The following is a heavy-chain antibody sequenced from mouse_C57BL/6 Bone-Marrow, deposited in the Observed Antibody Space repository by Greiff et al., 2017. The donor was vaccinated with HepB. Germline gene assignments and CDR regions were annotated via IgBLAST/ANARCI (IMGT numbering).Heavy chain of an antibody. Sequence: VQLQQSVAELVRPAASVKLSCTASGFNIKNPYMHWVKQRPEQGLEWIGRIDPANGNTKYAPKFQGKATITADTSSNTAYLQLSSLTSEDTAIYYCAWSNYDAMDYWGQGTSVTVSS. CDR3: AWSNYDAMDY. J-gene: IGHJ4*01. CDR1: GFNIKNPY. D-gene: IGHD2-5*01. V-gene: IGHV14-3*01. CDR2: IDPANGNT.